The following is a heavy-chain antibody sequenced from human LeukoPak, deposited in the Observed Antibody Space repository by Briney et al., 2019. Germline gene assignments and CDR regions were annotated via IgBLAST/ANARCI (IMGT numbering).Heavy chain of an antibody. J-gene: IGHJ2*01. V-gene: IGHV4-30-4*01. Sequence: SETLSLTCTVSGGSISSGDYYWSWIRQPPGKGLEWIGYIYYSGSTYYNPSLKSRVTISVDTSKNQFSLKLTSVTAADTAAYYCARGVTMIVVVIHDWYFDLWGRGTLVTVSS. CDR3: ARGVTMIVVVIHDWYFDL. CDR1: GGSISSGDYY. CDR2: IYYSGST. D-gene: IGHD3-22*01.